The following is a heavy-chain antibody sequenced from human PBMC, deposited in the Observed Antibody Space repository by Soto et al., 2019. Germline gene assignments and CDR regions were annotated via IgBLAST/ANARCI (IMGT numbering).Heavy chain of an antibody. CDR3: ASLILISSGDYANGFDY. CDR1: GYTFTSYA. Sequence: GASVKVSCKASGYTFTSYAMHWVRQAPGQRLEWMGWISAYNGNTNYAQKLQGRVTMTTDTSTSTAYMELRSLRSDDTAVYYCASLILISSGDYANGFDYWGQGTLVTVAS. J-gene: IGHJ4*02. CDR2: ISAYNGNT. V-gene: IGHV1-18*01. D-gene: IGHD4-17*01.